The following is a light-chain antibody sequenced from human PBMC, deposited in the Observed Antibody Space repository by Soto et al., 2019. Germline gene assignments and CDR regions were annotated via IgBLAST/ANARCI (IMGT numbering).Light chain of an antibody. Sequence: AIQMAQSPSSLSASVGDRVTITCRASQGIGNDVGWFQQKPGKAPKLLIYAAATLRSGVPSTFSRSRSGTDFTLTISSLQPEDFATYSYLPDHNYPLTFGGGTKVEIK. V-gene: IGKV1-6*02. CDR3: LPDHNYPLT. J-gene: IGKJ4*01. CDR2: AAA. CDR1: QGIGND.